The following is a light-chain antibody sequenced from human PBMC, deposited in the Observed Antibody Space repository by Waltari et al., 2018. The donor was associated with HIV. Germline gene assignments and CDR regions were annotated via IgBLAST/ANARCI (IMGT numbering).Light chain of an antibody. CDR3: QHYHSYPVT. J-gene: IGKJ4*01. V-gene: IGKV1-16*01. CDR2: GAS. CDR1: QGISNH. Sequence: DIQMTQSPSSLSASVGDAVNITCRASQGISNHLAWIQQKPGTAPKSLIFGASILQSWVPSRFRGSGSATNFTLTINNLQAEDFATYFCQHYHSYPVTFGRGTKVE.